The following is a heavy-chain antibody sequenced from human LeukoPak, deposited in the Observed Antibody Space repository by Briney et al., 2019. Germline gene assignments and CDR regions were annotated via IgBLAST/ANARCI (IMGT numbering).Heavy chain of an antibody. CDR3: AREGRMSMGIEY. CDR2: INYSGST. D-gene: IGHD4/OR15-4a*01. J-gene: IGHJ4*02. CDR1: GGSISSDNYQ. Sequence: PSETLSLTCTVSGGSISSDNYQWSWIRQPPGKGLEWIGYINYSGSTYYSPSLKSRVTMSVDTSKNHFSLKLSSVTAADTAVYFCAREGRMSMGIEYWGQGTLVTVSS. V-gene: IGHV4-30-4*01.